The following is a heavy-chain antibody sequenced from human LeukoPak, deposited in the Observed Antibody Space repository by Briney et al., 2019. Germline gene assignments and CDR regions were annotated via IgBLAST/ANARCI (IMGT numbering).Heavy chain of an antibody. V-gene: IGHV4-61*01. Sequence: PSETLSLTCIVSGDSISSGSFYWGWIRQPPGQGLEWIGYIYYSGSTNYNPSLKSRVTISVDTSKNQFSLKLSSVTAADTAVYYCARVIAVAGGVPPRYFDYWGQGTLVTVSS. CDR3: ARVIAVAGGVPPRYFDY. D-gene: IGHD6-19*01. J-gene: IGHJ4*02. CDR1: GDSISSGSFY. CDR2: IYYSGST.